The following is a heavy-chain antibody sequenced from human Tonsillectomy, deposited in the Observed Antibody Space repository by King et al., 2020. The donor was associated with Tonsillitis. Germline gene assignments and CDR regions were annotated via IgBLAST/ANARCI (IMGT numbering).Heavy chain of an antibody. J-gene: IGHJ6*02. V-gene: IGHV4-59*08. CDR2: IYYSGST. CDR1: GGSISSYY. Sequence: QLQESGPGLVKPSETLSLTCTVSGGSISSYYWSWIRQPPGKGPEWIGYIYYSGSTNYNPSLKSRVNISVDTSKNQFSLKLSSVTAADTAVYYCARGFAYYYNYGMDVWGQGTTVTVSS. CDR3: ARGFAYYYNYGMDV. D-gene: IGHD3-10*01.